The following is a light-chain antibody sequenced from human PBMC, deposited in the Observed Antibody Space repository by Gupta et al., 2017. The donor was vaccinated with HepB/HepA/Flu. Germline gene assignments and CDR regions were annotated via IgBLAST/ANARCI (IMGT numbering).Light chain of an antibody. V-gene: IGKV4-1*01. J-gene: IGKJ4*01. Sequence: DIVMTQSPDSLAVSLGERATINCKSSQNVLYGSNNRNYLAWYQKKPGQPPKVLIYWASTRKCGVPDRFSGSGSGTXFTLTIXSRQAEDVAVYYCQQEDSSPITFGXGTKVEIK. CDR2: WAS. CDR3: QQEDSSPIT. CDR1: QNVLYGSNNRNY.